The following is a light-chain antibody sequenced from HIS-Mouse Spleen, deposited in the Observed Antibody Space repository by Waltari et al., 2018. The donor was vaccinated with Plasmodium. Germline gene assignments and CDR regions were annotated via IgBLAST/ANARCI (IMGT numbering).Light chain of an antibody. CDR1: AFPKKE. J-gene: IGLJ3*02. CDR3: YSTDSSGNHRV. Sequence: SYALTQPTSVSVSPGHTARITCAGSAFPKKEAYWYQQKSGKAPVLVIYEDSKRPSGIPERFSGSSSGTMATLTISGAQVEDEADYYCYSTDSSGNHRVFGGGTKLTVL. V-gene: IGLV3-10*01. CDR2: EDS.